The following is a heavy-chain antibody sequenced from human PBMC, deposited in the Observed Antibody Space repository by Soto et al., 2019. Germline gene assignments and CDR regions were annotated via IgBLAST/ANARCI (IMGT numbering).Heavy chain of an antibody. V-gene: IGHV1-3*05. CDR1: GYTFTSYA. J-gene: IGHJ5*01. CDR2: INAGNGNT. CDR3: RIESYGAESDNW. D-gene: IGHD3-10*01. Sequence: QVQLVQSGAEEKKPGASVKVSCKASGYTFTSYAMHWVRQAPGQRLEWMGWINAGNGNTKYSQKFQGRVTITRDTLAATPAMRLASLPSGATVVYWLRIESYGAESDNW.